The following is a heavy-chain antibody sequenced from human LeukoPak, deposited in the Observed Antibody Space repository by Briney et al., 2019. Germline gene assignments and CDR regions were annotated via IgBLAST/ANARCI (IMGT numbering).Heavy chain of an antibody. Sequence: PGGSLRLSCAASGFTFSSYGMSWVRQAPGKGLEWVSAISGSGGSTYYADSVKGRFTISRDNSKNTLYLQMNSLRAEDTAVYYCAKAGYYYGSGSYYAHYYYYYYMDVWGKGTTVTISS. CDR3: AKAGYYYGSGSYYAHYYYYYYMDV. CDR2: ISGSGGST. J-gene: IGHJ6*03. V-gene: IGHV3-23*01. D-gene: IGHD3-10*01. CDR1: GFTFSSYG.